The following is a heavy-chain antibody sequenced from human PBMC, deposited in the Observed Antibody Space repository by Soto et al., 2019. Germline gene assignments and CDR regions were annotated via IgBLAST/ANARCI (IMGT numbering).Heavy chain of an antibody. D-gene: IGHD5-12*01. CDR1: GGSISSGGYD. J-gene: IGHJ4*02. CDR3: ARDIPGYGFDY. Sequence: QVQLQESGPGLVKPSQTLSLTCTVSGGSISSGGYDWSWIRQHPGKGLEWIGYIYYSGSTYYNPSLKSRVTISVDTSKNQFSLKLSSVTAADTAVYYCARDIPGYGFDYWGQGTLVTVSS. V-gene: IGHV4-31*03. CDR2: IYYSGST.